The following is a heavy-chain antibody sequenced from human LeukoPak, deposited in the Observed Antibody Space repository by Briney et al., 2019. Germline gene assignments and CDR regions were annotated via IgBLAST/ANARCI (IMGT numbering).Heavy chain of an antibody. CDR3: ASPLTWSGYFPFDY. CDR2: ISSSSVYI. D-gene: IGHD3-3*01. Sequence: GGSLRLSCAASGFTVSNNYMSWVRQAPGKGLEWVSSISSSSVYIYSADSVKGRFTISRDNAKNSLYLQMNSLRAEDTAVYYCASPLTWSGYFPFDYWGQGTLVTVSS. J-gene: IGHJ4*02. CDR1: GFTVSNNY. V-gene: IGHV3-21*01.